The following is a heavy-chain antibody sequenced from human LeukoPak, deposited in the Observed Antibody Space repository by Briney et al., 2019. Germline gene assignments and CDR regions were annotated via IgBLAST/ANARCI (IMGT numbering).Heavy chain of an antibody. CDR1: GFTFSNYW. CDR2: IKEDGSEK. V-gene: IGHV3-7*03. J-gene: IGHJ4*02. D-gene: IGHD3-10*01. CDR3: AKLSRLWFGESYFDY. Sequence: GGSLRLSCAASGFTFSNYWMSWVRQAPGKGLEWVANIKEDGSEKNYVDSVKGRFTISRDNAKSSVYLQMNSLRAEDTAVYYCAKLSRLWFGESYFDYWGQGTLVTVSS.